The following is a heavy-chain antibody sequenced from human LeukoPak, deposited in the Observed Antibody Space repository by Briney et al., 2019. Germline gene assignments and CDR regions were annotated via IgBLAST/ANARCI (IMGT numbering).Heavy chain of an antibody. CDR1: GGSISSSSYY. J-gene: IGHJ4*02. CDR2: INHSGST. D-gene: IGHD2-21*02. Sequence: SETLSLTCTVSGGSISSSSYYWGWIRQPPGKGLEWIGEINHSGSTNYNPSLKSRVTISVDTSKNQFSLKLSSVTAADTAVYYCASQVTSSRLDYWGQGTLVTVSS. V-gene: IGHV4-39*07. CDR3: ASQVTSSRLDY.